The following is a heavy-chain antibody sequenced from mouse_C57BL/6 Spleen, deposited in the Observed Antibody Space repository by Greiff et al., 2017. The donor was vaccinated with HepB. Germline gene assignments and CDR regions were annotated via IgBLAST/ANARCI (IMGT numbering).Heavy chain of an antibody. Sequence: VQLQQSGPELVKPGASVKISCKASGYAFSSSWMNWVKQRPGKGLEWIGRIYPGDGDTNYNGKFKGKATLTADKSSRTAYMQLSSLTSEDSAVYFCARSQIYYDYEGFAYWGQGTLVTVSA. J-gene: IGHJ3*01. CDR2: IYPGDGDT. CDR3: ARSQIYYDYEGFAY. V-gene: IGHV1-82*01. D-gene: IGHD2-4*01. CDR1: GYAFSSSW.